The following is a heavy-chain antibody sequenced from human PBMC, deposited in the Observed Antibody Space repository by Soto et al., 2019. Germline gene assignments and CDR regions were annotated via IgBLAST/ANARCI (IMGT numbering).Heavy chain of an antibody. J-gene: IGHJ5*02. D-gene: IGHD1-26*01. Sequence: GGSLRLSCAASGFIFENFGMSWVRQAPGKGLEWISSISGNGFKKYYADAVKGRFTICRENSKSTVYLELNNLSAEDTAVYHCAKNQGVELVPLATVDWFDPWGQGSVGIVAS. CDR1: GFIFENFG. CDR2: ISGNGFKK. CDR3: AKNQGVELVPLATVDWFDP. V-gene: IGHV3-23*01.